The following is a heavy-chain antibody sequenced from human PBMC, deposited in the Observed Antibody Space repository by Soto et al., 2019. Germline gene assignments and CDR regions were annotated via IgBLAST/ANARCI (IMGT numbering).Heavy chain of an antibody. CDR3: VRAWTNGCFCGMDV. V-gene: IGHV3-30-3*01. CDR2: ISYDGSNK. Sequence: PXGSLRLSCAASGCTFSSYAMHWVRQSPGKGLEWVAVISYDGSNKNDADSVRGRFTISRDNSKNTLYLQMNSLRPEDTAVYYCVRAWTNGCFCGMDVCAQRPSHTVFS. D-gene: IGHD2-15*01. J-gene: IGHJ6*02. CDR1: GCTFSSYA.